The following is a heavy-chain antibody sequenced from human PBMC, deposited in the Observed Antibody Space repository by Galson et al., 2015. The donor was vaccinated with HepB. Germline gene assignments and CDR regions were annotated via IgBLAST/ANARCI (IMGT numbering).Heavy chain of an antibody. CDR2: INLSGGST. Sequence: SVKVPCKASGYTFTSYFMHWVRQAPGQGLEWMGVINLSGGSTNYAQKFQGRVSMTRDTSTSTLYMELSNLTSEDTATYYCTREDITGWKNIGDYWGQGTLVTVSS. V-gene: IGHV1-46*01. CDR3: TREDITGWKNIGDY. D-gene: IGHD2/OR15-2a*01. CDR1: GYTFTSYF. J-gene: IGHJ4*02.